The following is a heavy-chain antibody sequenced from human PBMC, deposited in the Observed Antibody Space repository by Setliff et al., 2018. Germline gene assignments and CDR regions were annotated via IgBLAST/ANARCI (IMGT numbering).Heavy chain of an antibody. CDR1: GYTFTTYA. V-gene: IGHV7-4-1*02. D-gene: IGHD3-10*01. CDR2: INTNTGNP. J-gene: IGHJ6*03. CDR3: GRASRFGTIVYRGDYYMDV. Sequence: ASVKVSCKASGYTFTTYAMGWMRQAPGQGLEWMGWINTNTGNPSYAQGFTGRFVFSLDTSVSTAYLQINSLEAGDSAVYYCGRASRFGTIVYRGDYYMDVWGKGTTVTVSS.